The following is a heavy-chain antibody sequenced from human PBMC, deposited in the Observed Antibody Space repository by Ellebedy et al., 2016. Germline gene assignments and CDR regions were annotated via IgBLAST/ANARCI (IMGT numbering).Heavy chain of an antibody. CDR3: ARIVSSSRGWFDP. D-gene: IGHD6-13*01. CDR2: IYYSGST. J-gene: IGHJ5*02. Sequence: SETLSLXXTVSGGSISSYYWSWIRQPPGKGLEWIGYIYYSGSTNYNPSLKSRVTISVDTSKNQFSLKLSSVTAADTAVYYCARIVSSSRGWFDPWGQGTLVTVSS. CDR1: GGSISSYY. V-gene: IGHV4-59*01.